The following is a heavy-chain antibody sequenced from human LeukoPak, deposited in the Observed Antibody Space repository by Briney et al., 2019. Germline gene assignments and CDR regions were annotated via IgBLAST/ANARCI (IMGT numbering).Heavy chain of an antibody. D-gene: IGHD3-22*01. CDR3: ITFSMIVVVITD. CDR1: GFTFNNAW. CDR2: IKSKTDGGTT. J-gene: IGHJ4*02. V-gene: IGHV3-15*01. Sequence: TGGSLRLSCAASGFTFNNAWMSWVRQAPGKGLEWVGRIKSKTDGGTTDYAAPVKGRFTISRDDSKNTLYLQMNSLKTEDTAVYYCITFSMIVVVITDWGQGTLATVSS.